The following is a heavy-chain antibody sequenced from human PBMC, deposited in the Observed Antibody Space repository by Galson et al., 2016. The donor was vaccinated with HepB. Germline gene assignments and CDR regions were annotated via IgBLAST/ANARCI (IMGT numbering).Heavy chain of an antibody. Sequence: SETLSLTCAVSGGSIISSSHYWGWVREPPGKGLEWIGSMYFIETTYYNSSLKSRVTISVDTSKNEFSWKLNYVTAADTAVYYWSAPGEDSGFYCLDYWGQGTLFTVSS. CDR3: SAPGEDSGFYCLDY. J-gene: IGHJ4*02. V-gene: IGHV4-39*01. D-gene: IGHD3-22*01. CDR2: MYFIETT. CDR1: GGSIISSSHY.